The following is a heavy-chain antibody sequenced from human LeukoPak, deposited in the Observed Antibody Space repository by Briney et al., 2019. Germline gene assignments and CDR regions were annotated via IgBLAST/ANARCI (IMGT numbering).Heavy chain of an antibody. J-gene: IGHJ6*03. CDR3: GRASRDGYNLYYYYYYMDV. V-gene: IGHV4-34*01. Sequence: SETLSLTCAVYGGPFSGYYWSWIRQPPGKGLEWIGEINHSGGTNYNPSLKSRVTISVDTSKNQFSLKLSSVTAADTAVYYCGRASRDGYNLYYYYYYMDVWGKGTTVTISS. CDR1: GGPFSGYY. CDR2: INHSGGT. D-gene: IGHD5-24*01.